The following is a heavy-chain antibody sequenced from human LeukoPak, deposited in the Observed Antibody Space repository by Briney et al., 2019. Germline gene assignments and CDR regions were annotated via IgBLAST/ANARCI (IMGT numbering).Heavy chain of an antibody. V-gene: IGHV1-69*05. CDR3: ARCPLYCTNGVCYNGLYYYYYMDV. D-gene: IGHD2-8*01. J-gene: IGHJ6*03. CDR1: GGTFSSYA. CDR2: TIPIFGTA. Sequence: SVKVSCKASGGTFSSYAISRVRQAPGQGLEWMGGTIPIFGTANYAQKFQGRVTNTTDESTSTAYMELSSLRSEDTDVYYCARCPLYCTNGVCYNGLYYYYYMDVWGKGTTVTVSS.